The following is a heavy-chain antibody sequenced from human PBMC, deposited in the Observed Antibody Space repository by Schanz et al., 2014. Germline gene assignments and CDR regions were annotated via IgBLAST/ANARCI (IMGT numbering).Heavy chain of an antibody. CDR3: VAATPNYVFNCLLQ. J-gene: IGHJ4*02. V-gene: IGHV1-46*02. CDR1: GYTFNNYY. CDR2: ISPSPGRT. Sequence: EVREPGASVKVSCKASGYTFNNYYRHWVRQAPGQRPEWLGVISPSPGRTTYAPKCQDRVTITRDTSMTTVYMELSRQRSEDTAIHSCVAATPNYVFNCLLQWGQGYLV. D-gene: IGHD1-20*01.